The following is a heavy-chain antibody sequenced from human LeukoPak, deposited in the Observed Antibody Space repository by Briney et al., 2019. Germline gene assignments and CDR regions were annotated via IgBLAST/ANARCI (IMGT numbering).Heavy chain of an antibody. CDR1: GGSISSNFYY. CDR2: IYYSGST. D-gene: IGHD3-16*02. V-gene: IGHV4-39*01. J-gene: IGHJ4*02. Sequence: SETLSLTCTVSGGSISSNFYYWGWIRQPPGKGLDWIGNIYYSGSTYYNPSLKSRLTISVDTSKNQFSLKLSSVTAADTAVYYCARQGDNVWGSYRLPFDHWGQGTLVTVSS. CDR3: ARQGDNVWGSYRLPFDH.